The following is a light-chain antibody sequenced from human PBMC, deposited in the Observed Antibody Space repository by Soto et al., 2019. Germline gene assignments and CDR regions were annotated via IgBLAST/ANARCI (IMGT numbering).Light chain of an antibody. V-gene: IGKV3-20*01. CDR3: QLYGSSPQA. Sequence: SVLTQSPGTLSLSPGEIATLSCRASQSVTYNYLAWYQQKPGQPPSLLIYEASTRAAGIPDRFSGSGSGTDFTLTVSRLEPEDSGVYYCQLYGSSPQAFGQGTKV. J-gene: IGKJ1*01. CDR1: QSVTYNY. CDR2: EAS.